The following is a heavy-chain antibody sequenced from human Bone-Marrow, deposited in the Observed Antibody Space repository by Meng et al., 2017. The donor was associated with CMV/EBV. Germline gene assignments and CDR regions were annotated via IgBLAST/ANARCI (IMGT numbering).Heavy chain of an antibody. V-gene: IGHV3-74*01. Sequence: ETLSLTCAASGITFSSYWMHWVRQAPGKGLVWVSGINGDGTSTTYADYVKGRFTISTDNAKNTMYVQMNSLRGEATAVYYCTPQLGGVGTYWGQGTVVTVSS. D-gene: IGHD2-21*02. CDR1: GITFSSYW. J-gene: IGHJ4*02. CDR2: INGDGTST. CDR3: TPQLGGVGTY.